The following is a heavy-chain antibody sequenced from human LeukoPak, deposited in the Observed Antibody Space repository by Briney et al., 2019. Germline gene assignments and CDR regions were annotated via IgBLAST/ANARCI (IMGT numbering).Heavy chain of an antibody. J-gene: IGHJ5*02. Sequence: GGSLRLSCAASGFTFDDYAMSWVRQAPGKGLEWVGFIRSKAYGGTTEYAASVKGRFTISRDDSKSIAYLQMNSLKTEDTAVYYCTRVGCGGSCCSGSWFDPWGQGTLVTVSS. CDR1: GFTFDDYA. CDR2: IRSKAYGGTT. CDR3: TRVGCGGSCCSGSWFDP. V-gene: IGHV3-49*04. D-gene: IGHD2-15*01.